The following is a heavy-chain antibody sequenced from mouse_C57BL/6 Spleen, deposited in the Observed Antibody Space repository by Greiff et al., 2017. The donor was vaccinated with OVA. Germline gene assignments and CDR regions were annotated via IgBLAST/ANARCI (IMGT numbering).Heavy chain of an antibody. V-gene: IGHV1-82*01. D-gene: IGHD1-1*01. CDR2: IYPGDGDT. CDR3: ARSYGSRFYY. J-gene: IGHJ2*01. Sequence: QVQLQQSGPELVKPGASVKISCKASGYAFSSSWMNWVKQRPGKGLEWIGRIYPGDGDTNYNGKFKGKATLTADKSSSTAYMQLSSLTSEDSAVYFCARSYGSRFYYWGQGTTLTVSS. CDR1: GYAFSSSW.